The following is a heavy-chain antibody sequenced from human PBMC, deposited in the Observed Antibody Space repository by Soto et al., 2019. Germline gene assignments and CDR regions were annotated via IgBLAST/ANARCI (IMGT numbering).Heavy chain of an antibody. CDR1: GYRFTTSW. CDR2: IHPADSDT. CDR3: ARGISGRSAADYFDP. V-gene: IGHV5-51*01. Sequence: GESLKISCKGSGYRFTTSWIAWVRQMPGKGLEWMGIIHPADSDTIYSPSFQGQVTISADMSISTAYLRWRSLKASDTAIYYCARGISGRSAADYFDPWGQGTLVTVSS. J-gene: IGHJ5*02. D-gene: IGHD6-25*01.